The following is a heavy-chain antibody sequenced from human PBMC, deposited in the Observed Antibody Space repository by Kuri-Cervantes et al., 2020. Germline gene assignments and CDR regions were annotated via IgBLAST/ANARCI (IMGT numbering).Heavy chain of an antibody. CDR3: ARVHYYGSGSHFFDY. J-gene: IGHJ4*02. CDR1: GYTFTGYY. V-gene: IGHV1-45*02. D-gene: IGHD3-10*01. CDR2: ITPFNGNT. Sequence: SVKVSCKASGYTFTGYYMHWVRQAPGQALEWMGWITPFNGNTNYAQKFQDRVTITRDRSMSTAYMELSSLRSEDTAVYYCARVHYYGSGSHFFDYWGQGTLVTVSS.